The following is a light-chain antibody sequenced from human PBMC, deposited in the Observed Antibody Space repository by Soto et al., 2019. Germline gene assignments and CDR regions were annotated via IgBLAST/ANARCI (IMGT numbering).Light chain of an antibody. CDR3: QQIYSTPPA. J-gene: IGKJ1*01. Sequence: DIQMTQSPSSLSASVGDRVTITCRASQSISTYLKWYQHKPGTAPKLLIYAASTLQSGVPSRFSGTGSGADFTLTISSLQPEDFATYYCQQIYSTPPAFGQGNKVEVK. V-gene: IGKV1-39*01. CDR1: QSISTY. CDR2: AAS.